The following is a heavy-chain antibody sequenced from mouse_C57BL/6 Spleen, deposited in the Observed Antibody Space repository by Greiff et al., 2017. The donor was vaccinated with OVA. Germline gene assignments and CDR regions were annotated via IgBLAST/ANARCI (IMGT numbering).Heavy chain of an antibody. J-gene: IGHJ4*01. V-gene: IGHV1-64*01. CDR3: ARYGNLYYYAMDY. D-gene: IGHD2-1*01. CDR1: GYTFTSYW. Sequence: VQLQQPGAELVKPGASVKLSCKASGYTFTSYWMHWVKQRPGQGLEWIGMIHPNSGSTNYNEKFKSKATLTVDKSSSTAYMQLSSLTSEDSAVYYWARYGNLYYYAMDYWGQGTAVTVSS. CDR2: IHPNSGST.